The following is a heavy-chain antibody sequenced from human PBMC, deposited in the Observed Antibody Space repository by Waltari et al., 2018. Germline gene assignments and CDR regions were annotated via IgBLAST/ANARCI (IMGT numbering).Heavy chain of an antibody. CDR2: IRSKANSYAT. CDR3: TSVGWGYYYYGMDV. Sequence: EVQLVESGGGLVQPGGSLNLSGAASGFTLSGSAMHWVRQASGKGLEWVGRIRSKANSYATTYAASVKGRFTISRDDSKNTAYLQMNSLKTEDTAVYYCTSVGWGYYYYGMDVWGQGTTVTVSS. CDR1: GFTLSGSA. J-gene: IGHJ6*02. D-gene: IGHD6-19*01. V-gene: IGHV3-73*02.